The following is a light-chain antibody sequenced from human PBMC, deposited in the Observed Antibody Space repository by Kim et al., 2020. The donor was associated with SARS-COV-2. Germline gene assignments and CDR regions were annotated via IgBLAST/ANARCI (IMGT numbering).Light chain of an antibody. CDR2: GAS. CDR3: QQYVSSPYT. CDR1: QCFSSRY. J-gene: IGKJ2*01. V-gene: IGKV3-20*01. Sequence: WSPGGIAPLSCRSSQCFSSRYVAWYQQKPGQASRLLIFGASSRATGIPDTFSGSGSGTDFSLTISRVEPEDIAVYYCQQYVSSPYTFGQGTKLEI.